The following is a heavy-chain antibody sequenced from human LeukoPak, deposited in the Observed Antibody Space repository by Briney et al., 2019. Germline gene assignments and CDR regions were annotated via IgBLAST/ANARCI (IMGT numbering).Heavy chain of an antibody. J-gene: IGHJ6*03. D-gene: IGHD6-13*01. V-gene: IGHV4-39*07. CDR1: GDSLRKSTFY. CDR3: AKESGSNLYYYSYMDV. CDR2: IYYSGGA. Sequence: SETLSLTCTVSGDSLRKSTFYWVWIRQPPGKGLEWIGSIYYSGGADYNPSLQSRVTISVDTSKNEFSLKVRSVTAADTAVYFCAKESGSNLYYYSYMDVWGKGTTVTVSS.